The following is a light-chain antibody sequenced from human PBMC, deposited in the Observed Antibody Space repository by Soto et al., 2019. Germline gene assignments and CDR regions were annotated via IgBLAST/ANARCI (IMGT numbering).Light chain of an antibody. V-gene: IGLV4-69*01. CDR2: LNSDGSH. CDR1: SGHSTYA. J-gene: IGLJ2*01. Sequence: QPVLTQSPSASASLGASVKLTCTLSSGHSTYAIAWHQQQPDKGPRYLMKLNSDGSHSKGDGIPDRFSGSSSGAERHLTISSLQSEDEDDYYCQTWGTAIHDVVFGGGTKLTVL. CDR3: QTWGTAIHDVV.